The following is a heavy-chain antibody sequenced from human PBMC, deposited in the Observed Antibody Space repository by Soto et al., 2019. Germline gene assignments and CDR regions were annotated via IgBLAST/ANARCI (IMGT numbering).Heavy chain of an antibody. V-gene: IGHV3-33*01. CDR2: IWYDGSNK. Sequence: QVQLVESGGGVVQPGRSLRLSCAASGFTFSSYAMHWVRQAPGKRPEWLAVIWYDGSNKEYGDSVEGRFTISRDNSRNTLYMQMDSLRVEDAAVYYCEGAYGEWRYFDYRGQGTLVTVSS. D-gene: IGHD3-10*01. CDR1: GFTFSSYA. CDR3: EGAYGEWRYFDY. J-gene: IGHJ4*03.